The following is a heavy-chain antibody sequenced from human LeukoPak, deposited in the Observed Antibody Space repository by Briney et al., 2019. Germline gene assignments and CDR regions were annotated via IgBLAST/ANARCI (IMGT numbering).Heavy chain of an antibody. J-gene: IGHJ3*02. V-gene: IGHV4-59*08. Sequence: PSETLSLTCTVSGGSISSYYWSWIRQPPGKGLEWIGYIYYSGSTNYNPSLKSRVTISVDTSKNQFSLRLSSVTAADTAVYYCVGGGWAFGIWGQGTMVTASS. CDR2: IYYSGST. CDR1: GGSISSYY. CDR3: VGGGWAFGI. D-gene: IGHD3-16*01.